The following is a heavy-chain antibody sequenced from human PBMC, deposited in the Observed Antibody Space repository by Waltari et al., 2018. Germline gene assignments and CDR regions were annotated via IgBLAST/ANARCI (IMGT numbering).Heavy chain of an antibody. V-gene: IGHV1-69-2*01. CDR2: VDPEDGET. Sequence: EVQLVQSGAEVKQPGATVKISCKASGYTFTDYYMHWVQQAPGKGLEWMGRVDPEDGETIYAEKFQGRVTITADTSTDTAYMELSSLRSEDTAVYYCAPLAGLLEWLDPLPWGQGTLVTVSS. J-gene: IGHJ5*02. CDR3: APLAGLLEWLDPLP. D-gene: IGHD3-3*01. CDR1: GYTFTDYY.